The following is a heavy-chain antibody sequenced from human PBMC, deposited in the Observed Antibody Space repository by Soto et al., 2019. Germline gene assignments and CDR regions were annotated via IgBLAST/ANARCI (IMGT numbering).Heavy chain of an antibody. CDR1: GFTFSNSW. D-gene: IGHD4-17*01. CDR2: IKQDGSVK. Sequence: EVQLVESGGGLVQPGGSLRLACTASGFTFSNSWMSWVRQATGKGLEWVANIKQDGSVKNYVDSVKGRVTISRDNAKSSLYLQMNSLRAEDTAVYYCARLWTTVTCHYLGQGTLVIVSS. V-gene: IGHV3-7*04. J-gene: IGHJ4*02. CDR3: ARLWTTVTCHY.